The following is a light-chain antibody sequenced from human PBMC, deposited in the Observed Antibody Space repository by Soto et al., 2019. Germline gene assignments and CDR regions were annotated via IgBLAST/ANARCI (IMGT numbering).Light chain of an antibody. CDR3: MQGTHWPLS. CDR2: KVS. V-gene: IGKV2-30*02. CDR1: QSLVHSDGLAY. J-gene: IGKJ5*01. Sequence: DVVMTQSPLSLPVTLGQPSSMSCSSNQSLVHSDGLAYFSWFQQRPGRSPRRLIYKVSNRDSGVPARFSGSGSGTDFALKISRVEAEDVGVYYCMQGTHWPLSFGQGTRLEIK.